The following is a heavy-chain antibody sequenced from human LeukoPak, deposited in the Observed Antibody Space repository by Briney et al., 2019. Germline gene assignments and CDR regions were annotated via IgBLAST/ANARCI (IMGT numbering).Heavy chain of an antibody. CDR1: GGSFSGYY. Sequence: SETLSLTCAVYGGSFSGYYWSWIRQPPGKGLEWIGEINHSGSTNYNPSLKSRVTISVDTSKNQFSLKLSSVTAADTAVYYCARGRGYCSSTSCYTLRFDYWGQGTLVTVSS. CDR3: ARGRGYCSSTSCYTLRFDY. V-gene: IGHV4-34*01. CDR2: INHSGST. D-gene: IGHD2-2*02. J-gene: IGHJ4*02.